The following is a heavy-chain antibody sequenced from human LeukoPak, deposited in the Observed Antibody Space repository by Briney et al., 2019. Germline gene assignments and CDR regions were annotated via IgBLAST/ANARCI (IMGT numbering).Heavy chain of an antibody. V-gene: IGHV4-34*01. J-gene: IGHJ4*02. CDR3: ARESSSRGLNY. CDR2: INHSGST. Sequence: SETLSLTCAVYGGSFSGYYWSWIRQPPGKGLEWIGEINHSGSTNYNPSLKSRVTISVDTSKNQFSLKLSSVTAADTAAYYCARESSSRGLNYWGQGTLVTVSS. CDR1: GGSFSGYY. D-gene: IGHD6-6*01.